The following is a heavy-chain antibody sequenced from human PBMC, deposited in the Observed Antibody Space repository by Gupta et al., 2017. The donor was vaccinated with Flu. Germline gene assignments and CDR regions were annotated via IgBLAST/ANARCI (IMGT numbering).Heavy chain of an antibody. J-gene: IGHJ4*02. V-gene: IGHV3-30*03. CDR3: ARDSGWKYFDY. Sequence: QVQLVESGGGVVQPGRSLRLSCTVSGFIYSSYGMHWVRQAPGKGLEWLAVMSNDGRSKYYADSVRGRFTISRDNSKNTLFLQMNSLRAEHTAVYYCARDSGWKYFDYWGQGTLVTVSS. CDR2: MSNDGRSK. D-gene: IGHD1-1*01. CDR1: GFIYSSYG.